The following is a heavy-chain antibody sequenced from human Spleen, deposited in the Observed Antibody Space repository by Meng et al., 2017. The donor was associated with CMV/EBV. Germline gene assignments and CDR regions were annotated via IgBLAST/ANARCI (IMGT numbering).Heavy chain of an antibody. CDR3: ARWVFEYRSSWYGDYFDY. D-gene: IGHD6-13*01. CDR2: IYYSGST. Sequence: SETLSLTCTVSGGSVSSGSYYWSWIRQPPGKGLEWIGYIYYSGSTNYNPSLKSRVTISVDTSKNQFSLKLSSVTAADTAVYYCARWVFEYRSSWYGDYFDYWGQGTLVTVSS. J-gene: IGHJ4*02. CDR1: GGSVSSGSYY. V-gene: IGHV4-61*01.